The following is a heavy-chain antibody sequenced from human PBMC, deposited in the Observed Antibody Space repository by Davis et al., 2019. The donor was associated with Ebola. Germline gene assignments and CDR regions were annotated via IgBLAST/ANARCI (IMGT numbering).Heavy chain of an antibody. CDR2: ISAYNGNT. V-gene: IGHV1-18*04. CDR3: ARDYTYYYDSSGYYTVSFDY. CDR1: GYTFTGYY. Sequence: ASVKVSCKASGYTFTGYYMHWVRQAPGQGLEWMGWISAYNGNTNYAQKLQGRVTMTTDTSTSTAYMELRSLRSDDTAVYYCARDYTYYYDSSGYYTVSFDYWGQGTLVTVSS. J-gene: IGHJ4*02. D-gene: IGHD3-22*01.